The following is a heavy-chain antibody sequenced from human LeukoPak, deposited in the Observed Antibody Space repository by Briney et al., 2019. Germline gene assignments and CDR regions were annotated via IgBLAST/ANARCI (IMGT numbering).Heavy chain of an antibody. CDR3: ASVPSGYCSGGSCYYDY. CDR1: GGTFSSYA. CDR2: IIPILGIA. Sequence: GASVKVSCKASGGTFSSYAISWVRQAPGQGLEWMGRIIPILGIANYAQKFQGRVTITADKSTSTAYMELSSLRSEDTAVYYCASVPSGYCSGGSCYYDYWGQGTLVTVSS. D-gene: IGHD2-15*01. V-gene: IGHV1-69*04. J-gene: IGHJ4*02.